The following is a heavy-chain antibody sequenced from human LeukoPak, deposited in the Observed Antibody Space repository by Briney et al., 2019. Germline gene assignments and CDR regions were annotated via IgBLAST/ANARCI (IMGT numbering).Heavy chain of an antibody. V-gene: IGHV3-21*01. CDR2: INYVGSHI. Sequence: PGGSLRLSCAASGFTFSSSAMNWVRQAPGKGLEWVSFINYVGSHIYYADSVKGRFTISRDNAKNSLYLQMNSLRAEDTAVYYCARASAKPYCSSTSGHAFDIWGQGTMVTVSS. CDR3: ARASAKPYCSSTSGHAFDI. D-gene: IGHD2-2*01. CDR1: GFTFSSSA. J-gene: IGHJ3*02.